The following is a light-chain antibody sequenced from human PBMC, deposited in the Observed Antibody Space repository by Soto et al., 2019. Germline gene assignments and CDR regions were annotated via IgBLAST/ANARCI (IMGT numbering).Light chain of an antibody. CDR2: HAS. V-gene: IGKV3-20*01. J-gene: IGKJ2*01. Sequence: EIVLTQSPGTLSLSPGESATLSCRANQVVSRSYLARYQQKPGQAPRLLIYHASDRATGVPDRCSGSGSGTDFDLTITRLEPEDFALFYCQQYGTFPFSLGQGTKLEIK. CDR3: QQYGTFPFS. CDR1: QVVSRSY.